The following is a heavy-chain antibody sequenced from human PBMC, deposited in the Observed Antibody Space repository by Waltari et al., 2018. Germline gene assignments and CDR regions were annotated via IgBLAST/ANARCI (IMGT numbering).Heavy chain of an antibody. CDR1: GFTFSDFW. CDR3: ATPFYAASGSFLSY. J-gene: IGHJ4*02. Sequence: EVQLVESGGALVQPGGSLRLSCAASGFTFSDFWMHWVRQSPEKGLVWVSRIYSDGSTTTYADSVKGRFTISRDNTKNTLYLQMNGLTAEDTGVYYCATPFYAASGSFLSYWGQGTLVAVSS. CDR2: IYSDGSTT. D-gene: IGHD3-10*01. V-gene: IGHV3-74*03.